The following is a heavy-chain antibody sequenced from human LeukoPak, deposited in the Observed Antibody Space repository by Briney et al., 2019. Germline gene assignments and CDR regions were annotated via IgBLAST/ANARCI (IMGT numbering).Heavy chain of an antibody. V-gene: IGHV3-11*01. CDR2: ISSSGSTI. D-gene: IGHD3-22*01. CDR3: AREASSGYYYYYMDV. Sequence: PGGSLRLSCAASGFTLGDYYMGWIRQAPGKGLEWVSYISSSGSTIHYADSVKGRFTISRDNAKNSLYLQMNSLRAEDTAVYYCAREASSGYYYYYMDVWGKGTTVTVSS. J-gene: IGHJ6*03. CDR1: GFTLGDYY.